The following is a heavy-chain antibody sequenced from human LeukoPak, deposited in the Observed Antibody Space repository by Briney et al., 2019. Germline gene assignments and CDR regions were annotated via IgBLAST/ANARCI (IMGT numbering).Heavy chain of an antibody. J-gene: IGHJ3*02. CDR3: ARDYGYSSAADAFDI. V-gene: IGHV4-38-2*02. D-gene: IGHD6-19*01. Sequence: LETLSLTCAVSGDSISSGYCWGWIRQPPGKGLECIGSICYSGSTYYNPSLKSRVTISVDTSKNQFSLKLKSVTAADTAVYYCARDYGYSSAADAFDIWGQGTMVTVSS. CDR1: GDSISSGYC. CDR2: ICYSGST.